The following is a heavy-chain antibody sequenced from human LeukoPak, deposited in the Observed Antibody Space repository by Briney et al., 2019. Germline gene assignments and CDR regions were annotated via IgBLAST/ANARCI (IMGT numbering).Heavy chain of an antibody. V-gene: IGHV3-30-3*01. CDR3: ARGARGDMIVVVITPHDAFDI. Sequence: GGSLRLSCAASGFTFSSYAMHWVRQAPGKGLEWVAVISYDGSNKYYADSVKGRFTISRDNSKNTLYLQMNSLRAEDTAVYYCARGARGDMIVVVITPHDAFDIWGQGTMVTVSS. J-gene: IGHJ3*02. CDR1: GFTFSSYA. CDR2: ISYDGSNK. D-gene: IGHD3-22*01.